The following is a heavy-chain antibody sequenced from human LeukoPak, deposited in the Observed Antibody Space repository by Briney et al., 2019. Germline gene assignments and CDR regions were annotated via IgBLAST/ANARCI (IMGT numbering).Heavy chain of an antibody. J-gene: IGHJ4*02. D-gene: IGHD6-6*01. CDR2: IYYSGST. CDR3: ARGYEYSSSSFPY. V-gene: IGHV4-61*01. Sequence: SETLSLTCTVSGVSVSSGSYYWSWLRQPPGKGLEWIGYIYYSGSTNYNPSLKSRVTISVDTSKNQFSLKLSSVTAADTAVYYCARGYEYSSSSFPYWGQGTLVTVSS. CDR1: GVSVSSGSYY.